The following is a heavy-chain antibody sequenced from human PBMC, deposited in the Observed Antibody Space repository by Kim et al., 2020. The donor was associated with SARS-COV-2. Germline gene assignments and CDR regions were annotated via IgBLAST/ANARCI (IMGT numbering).Heavy chain of an antibody. CDR2: INRSGGGT. D-gene: IGHD3-16*01. V-gene: IGHV1-46*01. J-gene: IGHJ4*02. CDR1: GFTFTFYS. CDR3: AKEGGH. Sequence: ASVKVSCKASGFTFTFYSMHWVRQAPGQGLEWMGMINRSGGGTNYAQKFQGRVTMTGDTSTNTVYMELSSLRSDDTAVYYCAKEGGHWGQVTLVTVSS.